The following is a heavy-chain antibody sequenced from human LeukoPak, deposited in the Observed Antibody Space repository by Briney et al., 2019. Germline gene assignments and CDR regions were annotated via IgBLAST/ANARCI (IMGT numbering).Heavy chain of an antibody. CDR1: GGSLSPYY. CDR3: ARLIAARPLRVLDY. CDR2: IYFRGST. V-gene: IGHV4-59*01. D-gene: IGHD6-6*01. J-gene: IGHJ4*02. Sequence: SETLSLTCTVSGGSLSPYYWSWIRQPPGKGLEWIGYIYFRGSTNYNPSLKSRATISVDTSKNQFSLKLSSVTAADTAVYYCARLIAARPLRVLDYWGQGTLVTVSS.